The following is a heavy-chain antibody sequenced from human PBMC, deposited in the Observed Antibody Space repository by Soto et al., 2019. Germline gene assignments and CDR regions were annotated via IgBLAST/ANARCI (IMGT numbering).Heavy chain of an antibody. D-gene: IGHD3-3*02. CDR1: GLTFGSYA. J-gene: IGHJ4*02. CDR2: ISGGGAST. Sequence: EVQLLESGGGLVQPGGSLRLSCTASGLTFGSYAMTWVRQAPGKGLEWVSTISGGGASTFYADSVRGRFTISRDNSMNTLFLHMNSLGAEDTATYYCAKGGHLSPFDYWGLGTLVTVSS. V-gene: IGHV3-23*01. CDR3: AKGGHLSPFDY.